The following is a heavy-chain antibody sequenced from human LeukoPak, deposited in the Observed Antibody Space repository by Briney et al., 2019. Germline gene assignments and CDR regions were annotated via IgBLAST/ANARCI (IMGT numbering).Heavy chain of an antibody. CDR3: AKDKNPYSSGWYDP. CDR1: GFTFSSYG. D-gene: IGHD6-19*01. J-gene: IGHJ5*02. Sequence: GRSLRLSCAASGFTFSSYGMHWVRQAPGKGLEWVAVISYDGSNKYYADSVKGRFTISRDNSKNTLYLQMNSLRAEDTAVYYCAKDKNPYSSGWYDPWGQGTLVTVFS. V-gene: IGHV3-30*18. CDR2: ISYDGSNK.